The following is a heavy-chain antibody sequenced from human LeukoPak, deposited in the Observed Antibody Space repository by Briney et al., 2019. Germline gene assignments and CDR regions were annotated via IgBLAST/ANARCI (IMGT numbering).Heavy chain of an antibody. CDR3: ARARKYSYGPLDY. D-gene: IGHD5-18*01. V-gene: IGHV3-30-3*01. J-gene: IGHJ4*02. CDR1: GFTFSSYA. Sequence: VQPGRSLRLSCAASGFTFSSYAMHWVRQAPGKGLEWVAVISYDGSNKYYADSVKGRFTISRDNSKNTLYLQMNSLRAEDTAVYYCARARKYSYGPLDYWGQGTLVTVSS. CDR2: ISYDGSNK.